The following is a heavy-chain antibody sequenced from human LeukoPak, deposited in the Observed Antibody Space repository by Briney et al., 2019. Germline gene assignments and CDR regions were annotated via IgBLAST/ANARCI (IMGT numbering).Heavy chain of an antibody. CDR3: ARVLRMVYAISWFDP. D-gene: IGHD2-8*01. V-gene: IGHV3-15*01. Sequence: GGSLRLSCAASGFILNKAWMSWVRQAPGKGLEWVGRIKSQTYGGTIDYATAVKGRFTISRDDSTNTLYLQMNSLKASDTAMYYCARVLRMVYAISWFDPWGQGTLVTVSS. CDR1: GFILNKAW. J-gene: IGHJ5*02. CDR2: IKSQTYGGTI.